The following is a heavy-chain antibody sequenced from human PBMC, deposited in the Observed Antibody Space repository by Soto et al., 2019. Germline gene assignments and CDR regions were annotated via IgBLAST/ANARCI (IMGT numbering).Heavy chain of an antibody. J-gene: IGHJ6*03. CDR1: GYTFTGYY. CDR2: INPNSGGT. CDR3: VRGVPGGWSGQPYYYYYMDV. V-gene: IGHV1-2*04. Sequence: GASVKVSCKASGYTFTGYYMHWVRQAPGQGLEWMGWINPNSGGTNYAQKFQGWVTMTRDTSISTAYMELSRLRSDDTAMYYCVRGVPGGWSGQPYYYYYMDVWGKGTTVTVS. D-gene: IGHD3-3*01.